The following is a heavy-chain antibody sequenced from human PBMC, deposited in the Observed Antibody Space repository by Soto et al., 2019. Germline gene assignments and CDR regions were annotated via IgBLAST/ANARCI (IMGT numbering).Heavy chain of an antibody. CDR3: ARGRVVTPYYYSYYMDV. V-gene: IGHV4-34*01. CDR2: INHSGST. Sequence: SETLSLTCAVYGGSFSGYYWSWIRQPPGKGLEWIGEINHSGSTNYNPSLKSRVTISVDTSKNQFSLKLSSVTAADTAVYYCARGRVVTPYYYSYYMDVWGKGTTVTVSS. CDR1: GGSFSGYY. J-gene: IGHJ6*03. D-gene: IGHD2-21*02.